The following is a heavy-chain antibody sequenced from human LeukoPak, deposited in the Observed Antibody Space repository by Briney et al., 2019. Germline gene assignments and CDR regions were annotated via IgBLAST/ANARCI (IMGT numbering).Heavy chain of an antibody. CDR1: GFTFSTYW. J-gene: IGHJ4*02. D-gene: IGHD6-6*01. V-gene: IGHV3-7*04. Sequence: GGSLKLSCAASGFTFSTYWMSWVRQAPGKGLEWVASIKQDGSEKYCVDSVKGRFTISRDNAKNSLYLQMNSLRAEDTAVYFCARDWEYSSSSVYWGQGTLVTVSS. CDR3: ARDWEYSSSSVY. CDR2: IKQDGSEK.